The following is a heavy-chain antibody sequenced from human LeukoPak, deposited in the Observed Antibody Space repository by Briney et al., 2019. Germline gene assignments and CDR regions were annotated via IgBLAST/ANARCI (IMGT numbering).Heavy chain of an antibody. CDR1: GDSISSGDYY. CDR3: ARVRAVAGTPPDY. V-gene: IGHV4-61*02. CDR2: ISSSGST. Sequence: PSETLSLTCTVSGDSISSGDYYWSWIRQPAGKGLEWIGRISSSGSTNYNPSLKSRVTISVDKSKNQFSLKLSSVTAADTAVYYCARVRAVAGTPPDYWGQGTLVTVSS. J-gene: IGHJ4*02. D-gene: IGHD6-19*01.